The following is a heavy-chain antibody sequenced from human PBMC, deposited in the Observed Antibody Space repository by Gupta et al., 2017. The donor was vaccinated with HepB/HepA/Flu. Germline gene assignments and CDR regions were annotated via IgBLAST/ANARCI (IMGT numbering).Heavy chain of an antibody. CDR2: IYSGGST. V-gene: IGHV3-53*01. Sequence: EVQLVESGGGLIQPGGSLRLSCAASVFTVSSNYMRWVRQAPGKGLEWVSVIYSGGSTYYADSVKGRFTISRDNSKNTLYIQMNSLRAEETAVYYCARETYYDDSSRQESYFDYWGQGTLVTVSS. CDR3: ARETYYDDSSRQESYFDY. D-gene: IGHD3-22*01. J-gene: IGHJ4*02. CDR1: VFTVSSNY.